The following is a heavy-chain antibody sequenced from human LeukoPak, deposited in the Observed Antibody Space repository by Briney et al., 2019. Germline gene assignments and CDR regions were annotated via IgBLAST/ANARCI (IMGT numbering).Heavy chain of an antibody. J-gene: IGHJ4*02. CDR2: IYHSGST. CDR3: ARRIAGTN. Sequence: SETLSLTCTVSGYSISSGYYWGWIRQPPGKGLEWIGSIYHSGSTYYNPSLKSRVTISVDTSKNQFSLKLSSVTAADTAVYYCARRIAGTNWGQGTLVTVSS. CDR1: GYSISSGYY. D-gene: IGHD6-6*01. V-gene: IGHV4-38-2*02.